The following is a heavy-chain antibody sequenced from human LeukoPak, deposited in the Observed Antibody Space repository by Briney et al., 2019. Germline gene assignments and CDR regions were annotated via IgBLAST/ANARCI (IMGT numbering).Heavy chain of an antibody. CDR2: IKQDGSEK. V-gene: IGHV3-7*01. D-gene: IGHD4/OR15-4a*01. Sequence: GRSLRLSCAASGFTFSSYWMSWVRQAPGKGLEWVANIKQDGSEKYYVDSVKGRFTISRDNAKNSLYLQMNSLRAEDTAVYYCARDLTTKAGVMDVWGQGTTVTVSS. J-gene: IGHJ6*02. CDR3: ARDLTTKAGVMDV. CDR1: GFTFSSYW.